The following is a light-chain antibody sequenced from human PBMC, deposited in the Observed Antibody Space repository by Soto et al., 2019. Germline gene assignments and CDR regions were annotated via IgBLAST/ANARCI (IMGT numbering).Light chain of an antibody. Sequence: EIVLTQSPATLSLSPGERATLSCRASQSVSGCLAWYQQKPGQAPRLLIYDVSSRAPGIPARFSGSGSGTDFTLTISSLEPADFVVYYCQQRSNWPLTFGGGTNVEIK. CDR3: QQRSNWPLT. CDR2: DVS. CDR1: QSVSGC. J-gene: IGKJ4*01. V-gene: IGKV3-11*01.